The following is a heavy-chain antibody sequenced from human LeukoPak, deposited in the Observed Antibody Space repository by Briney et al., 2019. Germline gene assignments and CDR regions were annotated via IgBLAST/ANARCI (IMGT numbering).Heavy chain of an antibody. J-gene: IGHJ4*02. CDR3: LSQYYDSSGYYSFDY. D-gene: IGHD3-22*01. V-gene: IGHV1-2*02. Sequence: GASVKVSCKVSGYTLTELSMHWVRQAPGQGLEWMGWINPNSGGTNYAQKFQGRVTMTRDTSISTAYMELSRLRSDDTAVYYCLSQYYDSSGYYSFDYWGQGTLVTVSS. CDR2: INPNSGGT. CDR1: GYTLTELS.